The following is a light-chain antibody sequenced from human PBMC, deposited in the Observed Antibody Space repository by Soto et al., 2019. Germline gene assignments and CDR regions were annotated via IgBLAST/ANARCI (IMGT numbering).Light chain of an antibody. V-gene: IGKV4-1*01. J-gene: IGKJ4*01. CDR3: QQYYRAPLT. Sequence: DLLVTQSQDSLAVSLGERATINCKSSQRVLYSSNNKNYLAWYRLKPGQPPKLLIYWASTRESGVPDRFSGGGSGTDFPLTISSLQAEDVELYYCQQYYRAPLTFGGGTKVDIK. CDR1: QRVLYSSNNKNY. CDR2: WAS.